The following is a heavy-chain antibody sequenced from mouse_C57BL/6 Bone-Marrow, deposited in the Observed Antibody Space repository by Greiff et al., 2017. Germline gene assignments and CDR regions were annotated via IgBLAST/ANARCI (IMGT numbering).Heavy chain of an antibody. J-gene: IGHJ2*01. D-gene: IGHD2-12*01. CDR2: INPGSGGT. CDR1: GYAFTNYL. V-gene: IGHV1-54*01. CDR3: ARGGGSYPDYFDY. Sequence: VKLMESGAELVRPGTSVTVSCKASGYAFTNYLIEWVKQRPGQGLEWIGVINPGSGGTNYNEKFKGKATLTADKSSSTAYMQLSSLTSEDSAVYFCARGGGSYPDYFDYWGQGTTLTVSS.